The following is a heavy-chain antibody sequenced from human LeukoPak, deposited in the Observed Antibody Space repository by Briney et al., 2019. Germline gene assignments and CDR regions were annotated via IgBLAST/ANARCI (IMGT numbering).Heavy chain of an antibody. CDR3: AKGLAYCCGDCYSLDY. V-gene: IGHV3-23*01. D-gene: IGHD2-21*02. Sequence: GGSLRLSCAASGFTFSSYAMSWVRQAPGKGLEWVSAISGSGGSTYYADSVKGRFTISRDNSKNTLYLQMNSLRAEDTAVYYCAKGLAYCCGDCYSLDYWGQGTLVTVSS. CDR2: ISGSGGST. CDR1: GFTFSSYA. J-gene: IGHJ4*02.